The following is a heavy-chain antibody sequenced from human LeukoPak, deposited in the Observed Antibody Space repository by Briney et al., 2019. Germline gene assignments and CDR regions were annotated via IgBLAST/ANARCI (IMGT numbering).Heavy chain of an antibody. D-gene: IGHD5-12*01. Sequence: GGSLRLSCAASGFTFSSYAMHWVRQAPGKGLEWVAVISYDGSNKYYADSVKGRFTISRDNSKNTLYLQMNSLKAEDTAVYYCARDHSGYDLVSYYFDYWGQGTLVTVSS. J-gene: IGHJ4*02. CDR2: ISYDGSNK. V-gene: IGHV3-30*01. CDR3: ARDHSGYDLVSYYFDY. CDR1: GFTFSSYA.